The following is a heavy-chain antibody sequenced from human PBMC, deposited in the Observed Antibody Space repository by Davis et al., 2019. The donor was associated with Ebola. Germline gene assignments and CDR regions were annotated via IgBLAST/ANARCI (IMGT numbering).Heavy chain of an antibody. J-gene: IGHJ3*02. V-gene: IGHV3-7*01. D-gene: IGHD4-17*01. CDR3: ARGAYGDYIVKAFDI. Sequence: GGSLRLSCTVSGGSVGSDYWSWVRQAPGKGLEWVANIKQDGSEKYYVDSVKGRFTISRDNAKNSLYLQMNSLRAEDTAIYYCARGAYGDYIVKAFDIWGQGTKVTVSS. CDR1: GGSVGSDY. CDR2: IKQDGSEK.